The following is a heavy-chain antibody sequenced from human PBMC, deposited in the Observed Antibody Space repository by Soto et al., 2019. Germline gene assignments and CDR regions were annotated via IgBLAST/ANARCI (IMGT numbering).Heavy chain of an antibody. Sequence: SVKVACKASGYTFTIYGISWVRQAPGQGLEWMGRIIPILGIANYAQKFQGRVTITAGKSTSTAYMELSSLRSEDTAVYYCARTVKGSGYSGYDTVYYFDYWGQGTLVT. D-gene: IGHD5-12*01. CDR1: GYTFTIYG. V-gene: IGHV1-69*04. CDR2: IIPILGIA. J-gene: IGHJ4*02. CDR3: ARTVKGSGYSGYDTVYYFDY.